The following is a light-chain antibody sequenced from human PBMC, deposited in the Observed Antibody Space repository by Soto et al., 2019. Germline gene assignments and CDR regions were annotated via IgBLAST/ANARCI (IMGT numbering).Light chain of an antibody. J-gene: IGKJ4*01. V-gene: IGKV4-1*01. Sequence: DIVMTQSPDSLAVSLGERATINCKSSQSVLYSSNNKNYLAWYQQKPGQPPKLLIYWASTRESGVPDRFSGSGSGTDFTPTISSLQAEDVAVYYCQQYYITPPTTFGGGTKVEIK. CDR2: WAS. CDR1: QSVLYSSNNKNY. CDR3: QQYYITPPTT.